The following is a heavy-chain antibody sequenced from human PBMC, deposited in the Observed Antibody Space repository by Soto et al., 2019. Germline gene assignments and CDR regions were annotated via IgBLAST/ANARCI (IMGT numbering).Heavy chain of an antibody. D-gene: IGHD4-4*01. V-gene: IGHV3-66*01. CDR2: IYSGGST. Sequence: GGSLRLSCAASGFTVSSNYMSWVRQAPGKGLEWVSVIYSGGSTYYADSVKGRFTISRDNSKNTLYLQMNSLRAEDTAVYYCARDLTTVTTPYYYYYMDVWGKGTTVTVS. J-gene: IGHJ6*03. CDR1: GFTVSSNY. CDR3: ARDLTTVTTPYYYYYMDV.